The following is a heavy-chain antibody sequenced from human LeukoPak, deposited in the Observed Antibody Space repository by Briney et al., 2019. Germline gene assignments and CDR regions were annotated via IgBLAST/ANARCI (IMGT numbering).Heavy chain of an antibody. J-gene: IGHJ4*02. CDR3: ARLSSGWSDEGLVY. D-gene: IGHD6-19*01. CDR1: GGSISSSSYY. V-gene: IGHV4-39*01. CDR2: IYYSGGT. Sequence: SETLTVTCTVSGGSISSSSYYWGWIRQPPGKGLEWIGSIYYSGGTYYNPSLKSRVTISVDTSKNQFSLKLSSVTAADTAVYYCARLSSGWSDEGLVYWGQGTLVTVSS.